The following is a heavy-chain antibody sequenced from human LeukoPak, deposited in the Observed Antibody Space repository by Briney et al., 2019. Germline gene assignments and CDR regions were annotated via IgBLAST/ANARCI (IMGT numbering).Heavy chain of an antibody. Sequence: GGSLRLSCAASGFTFSDYNMRWIRQAPGKGLEWVSSISRSGSTKYYADSVKGRFTISRDNAKNSLYLQMNSLRAEDTAVYYCARDNYDSSTPYYFDYWGQGTLVTVSS. CDR2: ISRSGSTK. CDR1: GFTFSDYN. J-gene: IGHJ4*02. CDR3: ARDNYDSSTPYYFDY. V-gene: IGHV3-11*04. D-gene: IGHD3-22*01.